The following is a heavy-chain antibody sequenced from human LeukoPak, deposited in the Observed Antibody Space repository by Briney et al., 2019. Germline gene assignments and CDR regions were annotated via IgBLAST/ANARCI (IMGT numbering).Heavy chain of an antibody. CDR1: GFTFSSYA. J-gene: IGHJ4*02. Sequence: GGSLRLSCAASGFTFSSYAMSWVRQAPGKGLELVSAISGSGGSTYYADSVKGRFTISRDNSKNTLYLQMNSLRAEDTAVYYCAKGVPYYDILTGYSNLDYWGQGTLVTVSS. D-gene: IGHD3-9*01. V-gene: IGHV3-23*01. CDR2: ISGSGGST. CDR3: AKGVPYYDILTGYSNLDY.